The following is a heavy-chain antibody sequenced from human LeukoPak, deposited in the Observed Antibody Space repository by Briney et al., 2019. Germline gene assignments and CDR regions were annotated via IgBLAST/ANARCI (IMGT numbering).Heavy chain of an antibody. CDR2: ISYDGSNK. D-gene: IGHD3-9*01. Sequence: SGVSLRLSCAASGFTFSSYAMHWVRQAPGKGLEWVAVISYDGSNKYYADSVKGRFTISRDNSKNTLYLQMNSLRAEDTAVYYCARALVDPRYFDWLLKADYYYGMDVWGQGTTVTVSS. V-gene: IGHV3-30*04. CDR3: ARALVDPRYFDWLLKADYYYGMDV. CDR1: GFTFSSYA. J-gene: IGHJ6*02.